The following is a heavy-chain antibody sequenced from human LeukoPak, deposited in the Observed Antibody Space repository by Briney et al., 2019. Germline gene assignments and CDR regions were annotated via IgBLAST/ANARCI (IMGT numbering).Heavy chain of an antibody. Sequence: GGSLRLSCVASGFTFSDHSMMWVRQAPGKGLEWLSCFSRDVIYYPDSVKGRFTISRDIVKSSLYLHIDSLRAEDTAVYYCTRAQWHGFDIWGQGTMVTVSS. V-gene: IGHV3-69-1*02. CDR1: GFTFSDHS. D-gene: IGHD6-19*01. J-gene: IGHJ3*02. CDR3: TRAQWHGFDI. CDR2: FSRDVI.